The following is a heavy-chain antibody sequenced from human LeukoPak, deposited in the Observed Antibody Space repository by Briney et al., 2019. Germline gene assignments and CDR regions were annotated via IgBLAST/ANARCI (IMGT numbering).Heavy chain of an antibody. J-gene: IGHJ4*02. D-gene: IGHD6-13*01. V-gene: IGHV3-21*01. CDR3: ARDPPYSSSWYVYSY. CDR2: ISSSSSYI. Sequence: GGSLRLSCAASGFTVSSNYMSWVRQAPGKGLEWVSSISSSSSYIYYADSVKGRFTISRDNAKNSLYLQMNSLRAEDTAVYYCARDPPYSSSWYVYSYWGQGTLVTVSS. CDR1: GFTVSSNY.